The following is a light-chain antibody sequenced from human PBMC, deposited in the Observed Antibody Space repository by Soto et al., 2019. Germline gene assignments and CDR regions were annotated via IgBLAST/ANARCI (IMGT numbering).Light chain of an antibody. J-gene: IGKJ2*01. Sequence: EVVLTQSPGTLSLSPGERASLSCRASHSIHSSFLAWYQQKPGQAPRLLIYGASSRATDIPDRFSGGGSGTDFTLTVSRLEPEDFAVYYCQQYDPSPYTFGQGTKLEI. CDR3: QQYDPSPYT. CDR2: GAS. V-gene: IGKV3-20*01. CDR1: HSIHSSF.